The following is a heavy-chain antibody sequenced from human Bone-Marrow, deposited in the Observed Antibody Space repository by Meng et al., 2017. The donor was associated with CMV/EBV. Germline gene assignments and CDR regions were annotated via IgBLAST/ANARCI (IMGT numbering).Heavy chain of an antibody. V-gene: IGHV3-23*03. CDR2: IYSGGSST. CDR3: GYGMDV. Sequence: GGSLRLSCAASGFTFDDYGMSWVRQAPGKGLEWVSVIYSGGSSTYYADSVKGRFTISRDSSKNTLYLQMNSLRAEDTAVYYCGYGMDVWGQGTTVTVSS. J-gene: IGHJ6*02. CDR1: GFTFDDYG.